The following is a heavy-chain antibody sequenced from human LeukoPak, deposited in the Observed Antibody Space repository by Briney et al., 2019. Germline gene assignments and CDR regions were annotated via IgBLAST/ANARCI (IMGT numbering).Heavy chain of an antibody. V-gene: IGHV4-38-2*02. CDR3: ARSYYDILTGYGEDY. Sequence: SETLSLTCTVSGYSISNGYYWGWIRRPPGKGLEWIGTTYHSGTSYYNPSLKSRVTISVDTSKNQFSLKLSSVTAADTAAYYCARSYYDILTGYGEDYWGQGTLVTVSS. D-gene: IGHD3-9*01. J-gene: IGHJ4*02. CDR1: GYSISNGYY. CDR2: TYHSGTS.